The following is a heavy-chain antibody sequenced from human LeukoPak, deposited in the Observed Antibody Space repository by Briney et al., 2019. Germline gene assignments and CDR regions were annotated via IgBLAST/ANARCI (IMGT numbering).Heavy chain of an antibody. V-gene: IGHV4-38-2*01. D-gene: IGHD3-10*01. CDR3: ARAGGSGSYDY. Sequence: SSETLSLTCAVSGYSISSGYYWGCIRQPPGKGLEWIGSIYHSGSTYYNPSLKSRVTISVDTSKNQFSLKLSSVTAADTAVYYCARAGGSGSYDYWGQGTLVTVSS. J-gene: IGHJ4*02. CDR2: IYHSGST. CDR1: GYSISSGYY.